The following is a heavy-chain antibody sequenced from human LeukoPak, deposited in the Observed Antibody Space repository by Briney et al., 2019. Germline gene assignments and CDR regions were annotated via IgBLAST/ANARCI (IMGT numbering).Heavy chain of an antibody. Sequence: SETLSLTCTVSGGPITSHYWSWIRQPPGKGLEWMAYIYYSGSTYYNPSLKSRVTISVDTSKNQFSLKLSSVTAADTALYYCARGGSYWVYWGQGTLVTVSS. D-gene: IGHD1-26*01. V-gene: IGHV4-59*11. J-gene: IGHJ4*02. CDR1: GGPITSHY. CDR3: ARGGSYWVY. CDR2: IYYSGST.